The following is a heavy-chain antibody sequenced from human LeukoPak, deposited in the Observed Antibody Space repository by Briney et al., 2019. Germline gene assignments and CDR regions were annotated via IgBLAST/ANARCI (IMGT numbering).Heavy chain of an antibody. CDR3: ARAGDNSGYSDY. V-gene: IGHV4-4*07. Sequence: SETLSLTCTVSGGSISSYFWSWIRQPAGQGREWIGRIYISGSTNSIPSLRSRVTMSVDTSKRQFSLKLSSVIAADTAVYYCARAGDNSGYSDYWGQGTLVTVSS. J-gene: IGHJ4*02. D-gene: IGHD3-22*01. CDR2: IYISGST. CDR1: GGSISSYF.